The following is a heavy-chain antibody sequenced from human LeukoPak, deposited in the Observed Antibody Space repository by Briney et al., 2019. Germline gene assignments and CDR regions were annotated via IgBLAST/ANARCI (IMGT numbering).Heavy chain of an antibody. J-gene: IGHJ4*02. Sequence: ASLKVSCKDSGYTFSGHHMHWVRQAPGQGLEWMAWIYPNSDGTNYAQKFQGRVTMTRDTSISTAYMELRRLKSDDTAIYYCARVVGFGDYPFDYWGQGTLVTVSS. CDR3: ARVVGFGDYPFDY. CDR1: GYTFSGHH. D-gene: IGHD4-17*01. CDR2: IYPNSDGT. V-gene: IGHV1-2*02.